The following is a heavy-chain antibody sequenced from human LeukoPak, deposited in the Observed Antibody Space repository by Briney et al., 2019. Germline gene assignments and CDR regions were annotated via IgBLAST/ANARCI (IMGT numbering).Heavy chain of an antibody. CDR2: INFSGGNT. CDR1: GFTFSDSA. Sequence: GGSLRLSCAASGFTFSDSAMNWVRQAPGKGLEWLSLINFSGGNTYYADSMKGRFTISRDNPKDTLYLQMNSLRAEDTAIYYCARDIEFSTWGLGTMVTVPS. V-gene: IGHV3-23*01. D-gene: IGHD3-3*02. CDR3: ARDIEFST. J-gene: IGHJ3*01.